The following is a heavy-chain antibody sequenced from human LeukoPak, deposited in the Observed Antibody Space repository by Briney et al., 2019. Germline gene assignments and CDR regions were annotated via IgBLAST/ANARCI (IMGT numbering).Heavy chain of an antibody. V-gene: IGHV4-34*01. CDR2: INHSGST. CDR3: AVSSGWYRYYFDY. D-gene: IGHD6-19*01. J-gene: IGHJ4*02. CDR1: GGSFSGYY. Sequence: SETLSLTCAVYGGSFSGYYWSWIRQPPGKELEWIGEINHSGSTNYNPSLKSRVTISVDTSKNQFSLKLSSVTAADTAVYYCAVSSGWYRYYFDYWGQGTLVTVSS.